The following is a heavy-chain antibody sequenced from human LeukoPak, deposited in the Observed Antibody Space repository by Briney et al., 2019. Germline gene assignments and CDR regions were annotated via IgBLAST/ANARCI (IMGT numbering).Heavy chain of an antibody. CDR2: IYSDGST. CDR1: GFTFSSYA. D-gene: IGHD1-14*01. CDR3: ASLTNWYFDL. V-gene: IGHV3-23*03. Sequence: GSLRLSCAASGFTFSSYAMSWVRQAPGKGLEWVSLIYSDGSTCYADSVKGRFTISRDSSKNTLYLQMSSLRAEDTAVYYCASLTNWYFDLWGRGTLVTVSS. J-gene: IGHJ2*01.